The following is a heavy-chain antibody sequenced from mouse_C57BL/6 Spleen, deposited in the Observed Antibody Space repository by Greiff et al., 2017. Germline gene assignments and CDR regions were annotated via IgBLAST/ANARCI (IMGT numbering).Heavy chain of an antibody. J-gene: IGHJ4*01. CDR3: ASPPYGSIAYYSKDY. CDR2: IFPGSGST. V-gene: IGHV1-75*01. D-gene: IGHD1-1*01. CDR1: GYTFTDYY. Sequence: VQLQQSGPELVKPGASVKISCKASGYTFTDYYINWVKQRPGQGLEWIGWIFPGSGSTYYNEKFKGKATLTVDKSSSTAYMLLSSLTSEDSAVYFCASPPYGSIAYYSKDYWGQGTSVTVSA.